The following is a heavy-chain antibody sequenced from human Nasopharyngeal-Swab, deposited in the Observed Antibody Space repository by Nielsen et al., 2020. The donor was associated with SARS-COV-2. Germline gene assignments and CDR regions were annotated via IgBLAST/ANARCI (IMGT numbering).Heavy chain of an antibody. V-gene: IGHV3-11*01. J-gene: IGHJ4*02. CDR3: AGRPNLLWFGELLYS. CDR2: ISSSGSTI. D-gene: IGHD3-10*01. Sequence: GESLKISCAASGFTFSDYYMSWIRQAPGKGLEWVSYISSSGSTIYYADSVKGRFTISRDNAKNSLYLQMNSLRAEDTAVYYCAGRPNLLWFGELLYSWGQGTLVTVSS. CDR1: GFTFSDYY.